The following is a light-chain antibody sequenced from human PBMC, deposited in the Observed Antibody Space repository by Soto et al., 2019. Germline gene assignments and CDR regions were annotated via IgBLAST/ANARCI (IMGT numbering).Light chain of an antibody. V-gene: IGKV3-20*01. CDR1: QSISNFH. J-gene: IGKJ4*01. CDR2: GTS. Sequence: EIVVTQSPGTLSLSPGERATLSCRASQSISNFHLAWYQQKPGQAPRLLIYGTSTRATGGIADRFSGSGSGKDFTLTISRLEHEDFAVYYCQYYGTSVTFGGGTTVEIK. CDR3: QYYGTSVT.